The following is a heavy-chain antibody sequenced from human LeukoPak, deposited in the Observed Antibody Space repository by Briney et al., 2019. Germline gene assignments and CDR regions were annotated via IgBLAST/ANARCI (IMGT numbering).Heavy chain of an antibody. CDR2: INPSGGST. CDR3: ARGSIAVVPAAMFHNLDY. Sequence: ASVKVSCKAPGYTFTSYYMHWVRQAPGQGLEWMGIINPSGGSTSYAQKFQGRVTMSRDTSTSTVYMELSSLRSEDTAVYYCARGSIAVVPAAMFHNLDYWGQGTLVTVSS. D-gene: IGHD2-2*01. V-gene: IGHV1-46*01. J-gene: IGHJ4*02. CDR1: GYTFTSYY.